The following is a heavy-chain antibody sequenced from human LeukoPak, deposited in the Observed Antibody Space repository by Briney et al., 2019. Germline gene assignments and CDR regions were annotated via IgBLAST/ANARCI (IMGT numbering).Heavy chain of an antibody. CDR3: ASLHGDYVY. Sequence: GSLRLSCTSSGFSISLYCMNWVRQAPGKGLEWVSCISSSSSDIYYADSVKGRFTISRDNAKSSVYLQMNSLRAEDTAVYYCASLHGDYVYWGQGTLVTVSS. J-gene: IGHJ4*02. D-gene: IGHD4-17*01. V-gene: IGHV3-21*01. CDR1: GFSISLYC. CDR2: ISSSSSDI.